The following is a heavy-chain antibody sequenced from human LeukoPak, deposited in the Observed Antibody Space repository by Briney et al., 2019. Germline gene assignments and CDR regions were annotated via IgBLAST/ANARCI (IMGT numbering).Heavy chain of an antibody. CDR2: INPNSGAT. D-gene: IGHD3-22*01. J-gene: IGHJ4*02. Sequence: ASVKVSCKASGYTFTGYYMQWVRQAPGQGLEWMAWINPNSGATTYAQKFQGRVSMTRDTSISTAYMELSSLRSDDTAVYYCARVGDNSGSGYSHWGQGTLVTVSS. CDR1: GYTFTGYY. CDR3: ARVGDNSGSGYSH. V-gene: IGHV1-2*02.